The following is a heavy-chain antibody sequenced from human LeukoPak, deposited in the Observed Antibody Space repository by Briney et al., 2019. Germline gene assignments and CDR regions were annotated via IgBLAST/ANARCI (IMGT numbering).Heavy chain of an antibody. CDR2: IYYSGST. D-gene: IGHD2-2*01. Sequence: SETLSLTCTVSGGSISSGDYYWSWIRQPPGKGLEWIGYIYYSGSTYYNPSLKSRVTISVDTSKNQFSLKLSSVIAADTAVYYCARTYCSSTSCRRVWFDPWGQGTLVTVSS. CDR1: GGSISSGDYY. J-gene: IGHJ5*02. V-gene: IGHV4-30-4*08. CDR3: ARTYCSSTSCRRVWFDP.